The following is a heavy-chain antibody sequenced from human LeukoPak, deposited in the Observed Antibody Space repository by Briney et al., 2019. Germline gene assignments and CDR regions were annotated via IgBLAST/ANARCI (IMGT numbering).Heavy chain of an antibody. V-gene: IGHV1-8*03. CDR2: MNPNSGNT. CDR3: ARGVGSSTPDAFDI. J-gene: IGHJ3*02. D-gene: IGHD2-2*01. Sequence: GASVKVSCKASGYTFTSYDINWVRQATGQGLEWMGWMNPNSGNTGYAQKFQGRVTITRNTSISTAYMELSSLRSEDTAVYYCARGVGSSTPDAFDIWGQGTMVTVSS. CDR1: GYTFTSYD.